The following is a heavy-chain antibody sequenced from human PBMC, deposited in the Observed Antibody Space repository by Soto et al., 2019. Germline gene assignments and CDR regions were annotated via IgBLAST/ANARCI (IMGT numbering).Heavy chain of an antibody. CDR3: ARVTR. D-gene: IGHD4-4*01. V-gene: IGHV3-30-3*01. CDR2: ISYDGSNK. CDR1: GFTFSSYA. J-gene: IGHJ4*02. Sequence: QVQLVESGGGVVQPGRSLRLSCAASGFTFSSYARHWVRQAPGKGLEWVAVISYDGSNKYYADSVKGRFTISRDNSKNTLYLQMNSLRAEDTAVYYCARVTRWGQGTLVTVSS.